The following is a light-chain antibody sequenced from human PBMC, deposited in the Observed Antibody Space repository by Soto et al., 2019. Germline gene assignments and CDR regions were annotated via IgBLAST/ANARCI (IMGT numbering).Light chain of an antibody. CDR3: LLSYSDRRV. CDR2: DTS. Sequence: QAVVTQEPSLTVSPGGTVTLTCGSSPGAVTTTHFPYWFQQKPGPVPRTLIYDTSNRQSWTPARFSGSLFGGKAALTLAGAQPEDEAEYYCLLSYSDRRVFGGGTKLT. J-gene: IGLJ3*02. V-gene: IGLV7-46*01. CDR1: PGAVTTTHF.